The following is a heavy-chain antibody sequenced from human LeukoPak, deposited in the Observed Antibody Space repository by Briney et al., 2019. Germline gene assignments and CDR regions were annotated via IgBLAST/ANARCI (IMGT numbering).Heavy chain of an antibody. J-gene: IGHJ1*01. CDR1: GYTFTSYG. CDR2: ISAYNGNT. V-gene: IGHV1-18*01. Sequence: ASVKVSCKASGYTFTSYGISWVRQAPGQGLEWMGWISAYNGNTNYAQKLQGRVTMTTDTSTSTAYMELRSLRSDDTAVYYCARGAVLWFGEWRFFQHWGQGTLVTVSS. CDR3: ARGAVLWFGEWRFFQH. D-gene: IGHD3-10*01.